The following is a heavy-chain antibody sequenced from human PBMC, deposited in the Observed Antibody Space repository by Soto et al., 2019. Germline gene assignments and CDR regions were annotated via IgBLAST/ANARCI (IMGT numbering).Heavy chain of an antibody. CDR1: GGSFSGYY. J-gene: IGHJ5*02. Sequence: QVQLQQWGAGLLKPSETLSLTCAVYGGSFSGYYWSWIRQPPGKGLEWIGEINHSGSTNYNPSLKSRATQSXXTXKXXFSLKLSSVTAADTAVYYCARGSMRVVASRGWFDPWGQGTLVTVSS. CDR2: INHSGST. V-gene: IGHV4-34*01. CDR3: ARGSMRVVASRGWFDP. D-gene: IGHD2-15*01.